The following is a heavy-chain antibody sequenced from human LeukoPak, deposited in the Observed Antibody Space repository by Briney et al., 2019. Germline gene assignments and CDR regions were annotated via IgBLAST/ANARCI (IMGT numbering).Heavy chain of an antibody. CDR1: GFTFSSYA. V-gene: IGHV3-23*01. J-gene: IGHJ4*02. D-gene: IGHD3-22*01. CDR3: AKTFYSSGYPIDY. CDR2: ISGSGGST. Sequence: GGSLRLSCAASGFTFSSYAMSCVRQAPGKGLEWVSAISGSGGSTYYADSVKGRFTISRDNSKNTLYLQMNSLRAEDTAVYYCAKTFYSSGYPIDYWGQGTLVTVSS.